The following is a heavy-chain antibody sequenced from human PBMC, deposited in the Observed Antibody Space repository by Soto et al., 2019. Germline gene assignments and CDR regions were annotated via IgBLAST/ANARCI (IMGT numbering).Heavy chain of an antibody. D-gene: IGHD6-13*01. V-gene: IGHV3-30*18. CDR3: AKDRGIAAAGTDGHFDY. CDR1: GFTFSSYG. CDR2: IAYDGSNK. J-gene: IGHJ4*02. Sequence: QVQLVESGGGVVQPGRSLRLSCAASGFTFSSYGMHWVRQAPGKGLEWVAVIAYDGSNKYYADSVKGRFTISRDNSKNXXYLQMTSLRVEDTAVYYCAKDRGIAAAGTDGHFDYWGQGTLVTVSS.